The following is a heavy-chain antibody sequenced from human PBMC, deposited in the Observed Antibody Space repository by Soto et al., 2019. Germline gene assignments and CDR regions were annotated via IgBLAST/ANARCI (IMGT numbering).Heavy chain of an antibody. Sequence: ESGGGLVQPGGSLRLSCAASGFTFSSYAMSLVRQAPGKGLEWLSAFSGSGGSTYYADSVKGRCTIPRDNSNNTLYLQMNSLRAEDTAVYYSANTTVTSSYLDSWGQGTLVTVSS. J-gene: IGHJ4*02. CDR3: ANTTVTSSYLDS. CDR1: GFTFSSYA. D-gene: IGHD4-17*01. CDR2: FSGSGGST. V-gene: IGHV3-23*01.